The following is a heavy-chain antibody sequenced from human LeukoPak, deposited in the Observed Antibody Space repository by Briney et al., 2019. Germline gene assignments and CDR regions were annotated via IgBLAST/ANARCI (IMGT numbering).Heavy chain of an antibody. CDR1: GGSFSGYY. J-gene: IGHJ3*02. CDR2: INHSGST. CDR3: ARHFGRYSSGNDAFDI. Sequence: PSETLSLTCAVYGGSFSGYYWSWIRQPPGKGLEWIGEINHSGSTYYNPSLKSRVTISVDTSKNQFSLKLSSVTAADTAVYYCARHFGRYSSGNDAFDIWGQGTMVTVSS. V-gene: IGHV4-34*01. D-gene: IGHD6-19*01.